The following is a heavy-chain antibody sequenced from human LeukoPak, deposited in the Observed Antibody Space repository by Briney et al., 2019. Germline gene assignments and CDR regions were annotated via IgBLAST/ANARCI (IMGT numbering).Heavy chain of an antibody. CDR1: GFTFGDYA. CDR2: IKQDGSEK. CDR3: ARNPISSGWYRVRVHSHDAFDI. J-gene: IGHJ3*02. V-gene: IGHV3-7*01. Sequence: GGSLRLSCTASGFTFGDYAMTWVRQAPGKGLEWVANIKQDGSEKYYVDSVKGRFTISRDNAKNSLYLQMNSLRAEDTAVYYCARNPISSGWYRVRVHSHDAFDIWGQGTMVTVSS. D-gene: IGHD6-19*01.